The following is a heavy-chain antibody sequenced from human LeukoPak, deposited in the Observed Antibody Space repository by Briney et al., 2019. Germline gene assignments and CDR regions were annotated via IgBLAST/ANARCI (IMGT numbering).Heavy chain of an antibody. D-gene: IGHD3-10*01. V-gene: IGHV4-59*01. CDR3: VREGSSSRFVDY. CDR1: GGSISSYY. CDR2: IDYSGST. J-gene: IGHJ4*02. Sequence: SETPSLTCTVSGGSISSYYWSWIRQPPGKGLEWIGYIDYSGSTKYNPSLKSRVSISVDTSKNQFSLKMSSVTAADTALYYCVREGSSSRFVDYWGQGTLVTVSS.